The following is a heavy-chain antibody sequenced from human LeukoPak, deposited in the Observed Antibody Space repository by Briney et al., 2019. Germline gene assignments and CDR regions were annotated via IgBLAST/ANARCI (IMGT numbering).Heavy chain of an antibody. CDR1: GFTFSSYG. V-gene: IGHV3-30*18. CDR3: AKASALKEQWELETYFQH. Sequence: PGGSLRLSCAASGFTFSSYGMHWVRQAPGKGLEWVAVISYDGSNKYYADSVKGRFTISRDNSKNTLYLQMNSLRAEDTAVYYCAKASALKEQWELETYFQHWGQGTLVTVSS. J-gene: IGHJ1*01. CDR2: ISYDGSNK. D-gene: IGHD1-26*01.